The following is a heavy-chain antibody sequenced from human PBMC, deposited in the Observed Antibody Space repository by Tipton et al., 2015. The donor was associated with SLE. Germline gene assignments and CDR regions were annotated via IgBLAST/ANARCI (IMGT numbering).Heavy chain of an antibody. J-gene: IGHJ3*02. D-gene: IGHD3-22*01. CDR1: GGSIRSGDYY. CDR2: IYTSGTT. CDR3: ARASGGYYDTTGPHAFDI. Sequence: TLSLTCTVSGGSIRSGDYYWSWVRQPAGKGLEWIGRIYTSGTTDYDPSLKSRVTISADTSKNHFSLKLTSVTAADTAVYYCARASGGYYDTTGPHAFDIWGQGTMVTVSS. V-gene: IGHV4-61*02.